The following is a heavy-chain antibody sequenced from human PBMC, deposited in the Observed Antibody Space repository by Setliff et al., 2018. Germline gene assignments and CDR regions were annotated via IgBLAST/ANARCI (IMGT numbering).Heavy chain of an antibody. J-gene: IGHJ5*02. D-gene: IGHD3-10*01. CDR3: AKNGFGVVALGVNNWFDP. Sequence: PSETLSLTCTVSGGSISSHHWSWIRQPPGKGLEWIGYIYYSGSTNYNPSLKSRVTISVDTSKNQFSLKLGSVTAADTAVYYCAKNGFGVVALGVNNWFDPWGQGTLVTVSS. CDR2: IYYSGST. V-gene: IGHV4-59*11. CDR1: GGSISSHH.